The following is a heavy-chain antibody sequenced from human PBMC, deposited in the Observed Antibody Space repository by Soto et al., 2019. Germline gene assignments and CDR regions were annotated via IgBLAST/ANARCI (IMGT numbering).Heavy chain of an antibody. D-gene: IGHD3-22*01. J-gene: IGHJ5*02. Sequence: PGGSLRLSCAASGFTVSSNYMSWVRQAPGKGLEWVSVIYSGGSTYYADSVKGRFTISRDNSKNTLYLQMNSLRAEDTAVYYRARDYLLGFGDSSGYYYAWGQGTLVTVSS. CDR3: ARDYLLGFGDSSGYYYA. CDR1: GFTVSSNY. CDR2: IYSGGST. V-gene: IGHV3-66*01.